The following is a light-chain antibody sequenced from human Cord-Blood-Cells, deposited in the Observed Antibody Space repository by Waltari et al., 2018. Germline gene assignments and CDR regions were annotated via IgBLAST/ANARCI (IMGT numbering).Light chain of an antibody. CDR3: QQYNNWPQT. V-gene: IGKV3-15*01. CDR2: GAS. J-gene: IGKJ1*01. Sequence: EIVMTQSPATLSVSPGERATLSCRASQSVSSNLAWYQQKPGQAPRLRIYGASTSASGIPARFTGSGSGTEFTLTISSLQSEDFAVYYCQQYNNWPQTFGQGTKVEIK. CDR1: QSVSSN.